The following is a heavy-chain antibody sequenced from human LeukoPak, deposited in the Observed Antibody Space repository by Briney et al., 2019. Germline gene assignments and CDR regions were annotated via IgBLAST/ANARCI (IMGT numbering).Heavy chain of an antibody. J-gene: IGHJ1*01. V-gene: IGHV1-46*01. CDR1: GYTFTSYD. CDR2: INPSGGST. Sequence: GASVKVSCKASGYTFTSYDINWVRQATGQGLEWMGIINPSGGSTSYAQKFQGRVTMTRDTSTSTVYMELSSLRSEDTAVYYCARATVTTGYFQHWGQGTLATVSS. CDR3: ARATVTTGYFQH. D-gene: IGHD4-17*01.